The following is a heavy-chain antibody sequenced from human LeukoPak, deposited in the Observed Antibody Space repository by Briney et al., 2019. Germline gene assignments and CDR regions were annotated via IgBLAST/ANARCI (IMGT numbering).Heavy chain of an antibody. Sequence: GGSLRLSCAASGFTFSSYEMNWVRQAPGKGLEWVSYISSSGSTIYYADSVKGRFTISRDNAKNSLYPQMNSLRAEDTAVYHCARDIRRQQVVDFDLWGQGTLVTVSS. CDR2: ISSSGSTI. V-gene: IGHV3-48*03. D-gene: IGHD6-13*01. CDR3: ARDIRRQQVVDFDL. J-gene: IGHJ4*02. CDR1: GFTFSSYE.